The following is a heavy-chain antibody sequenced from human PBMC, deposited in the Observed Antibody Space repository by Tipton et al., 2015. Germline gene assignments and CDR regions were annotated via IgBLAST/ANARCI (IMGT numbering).Heavy chain of an antibody. J-gene: IGHJ2*01. Sequence: TLSLTCTVSGVSVSSGSYYWSWIRQPPGKGLEWIGFIYYSGSTNYNPSLKSRVTMSVDTSKNQFSLKLSSVTAADTAVYYCARAHSSGWNDWYFDLWGRGTLVTVSS. CDR2: IYYSGST. D-gene: IGHD6-19*01. CDR1: GVSVSSGSYY. CDR3: ARAHSSGWNDWYFDL. V-gene: IGHV4-61*01.